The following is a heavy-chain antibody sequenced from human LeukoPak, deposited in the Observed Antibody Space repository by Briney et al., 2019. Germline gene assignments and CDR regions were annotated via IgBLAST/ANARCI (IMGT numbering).Heavy chain of an antibody. V-gene: IGHV3-74*01. CDR3: AKATRELRASGTFFFDY. Sequence: GGSLRLSCAASGFTFSDYWIHWVRQAPGKGLVWVSRINTDGSITNYADSVKGRFSISRDNAKNTLYLQMSSLRAEDTAVYYCAKATRELRASGTFFFDYWGQGTLVTVSS. J-gene: IGHJ4*02. CDR1: GFTFSDYW. D-gene: IGHD1-26*01. CDR2: INTDGSIT.